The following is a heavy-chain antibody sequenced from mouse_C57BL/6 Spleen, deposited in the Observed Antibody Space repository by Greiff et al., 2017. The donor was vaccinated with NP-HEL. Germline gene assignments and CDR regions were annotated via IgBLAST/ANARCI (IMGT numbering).Heavy chain of an antibody. CDR2: IYPRSGNT. D-gene: IGHD1-1*01. CDR3: ARSSSYWYFDV. V-gene: IGHV1-81*01. CDR1: GYTFTSYG. J-gene: IGHJ1*03. Sequence: VKLQESGAELARPGASVKLSCKASGYTFTSYGISWVKQRTGQGLEWIGEIYPRSGNTYYNEKFKGKATLTADKSSSTAYMELRSLTSEDSAVYFCARSSSYWYFDVWGTGTTVTVSS.